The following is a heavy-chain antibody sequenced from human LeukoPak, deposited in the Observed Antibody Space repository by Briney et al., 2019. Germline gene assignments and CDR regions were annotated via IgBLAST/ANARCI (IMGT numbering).Heavy chain of an antibody. CDR2: ISGSGGST. J-gene: IGHJ6*02. Sequence: PGGSLRLSCAASGFTFSSYAMSWFRQAPGKGLEWVSAISGSGGSTYYADSVKGRFTISRDNSKNTLYLQMNSLRAEDTAVYYCAKDLRYGYDLYYYYGMDVWGQGTTVTVSS. CDR1: GFTFSSYA. D-gene: IGHD5-12*01. V-gene: IGHV3-23*01. CDR3: AKDLRYGYDLYYYYGMDV.